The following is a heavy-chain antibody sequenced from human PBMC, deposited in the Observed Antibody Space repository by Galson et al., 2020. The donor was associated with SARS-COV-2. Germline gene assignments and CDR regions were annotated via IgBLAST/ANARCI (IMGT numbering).Heavy chain of an antibody. CDR2: ITPSSSYT. Sequence: GESLKISCAASGFTFSDYYLSWVRQAPGKGLEWISYITPSSSYTRYADSVKGRFTISRDNAKNSMFLQMDSLRSDDTGLYYCAREHPAVSRGPGAYFDYWGQGTPVTVSS. CDR1: GFTFSDYY. J-gene: IGHJ4*02. V-gene: IGHV3-11*06. CDR3: AREHPAVSRGPGAYFDY.